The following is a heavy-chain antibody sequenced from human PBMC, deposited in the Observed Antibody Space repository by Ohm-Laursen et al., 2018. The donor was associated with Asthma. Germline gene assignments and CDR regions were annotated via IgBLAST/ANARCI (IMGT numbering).Heavy chain of an antibody. V-gene: IGHV3-23*01. CDR2: LSGGGGGT. CDR3: AREWGGMDV. J-gene: IGHJ6*02. D-gene: IGHD3-16*01. Sequence: GSLRLSCAASGFTFSSYAMSWVRQAPGKGLEWVSALSGGGGGTYYADSVKGRFTISRDNAKNSLYLQMNNLRAEDAAIYYCAREWGGMDVWGQGTTVTVSS. CDR1: GFTFSSYA.